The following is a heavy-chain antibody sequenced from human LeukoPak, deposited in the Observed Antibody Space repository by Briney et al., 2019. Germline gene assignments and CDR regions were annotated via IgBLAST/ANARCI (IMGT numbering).Heavy chain of an antibody. CDR2: ISHNGGAT. Sequence: GGSLRLSCSASGFRFSDYGVYWVRQAPGKRLEYVSGISHNGGATNYADSVKGRFTISRDNSKNTLYLQMSSLRSEDTAVYHCVRAAIPVAGTGWFDPWGQGTLVTVSS. CDR1: GFRFSDYG. J-gene: IGHJ5*02. D-gene: IGHD6-19*01. CDR3: VRAAIPVAGTGWFDP. V-gene: IGHV3-64D*06.